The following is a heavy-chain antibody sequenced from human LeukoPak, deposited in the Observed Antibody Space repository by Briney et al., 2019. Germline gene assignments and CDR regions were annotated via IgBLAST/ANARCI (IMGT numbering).Heavy chain of an antibody. J-gene: IGHJ4*02. CDR2: IYYSGST. CDR1: GGSVSSGSYY. D-gene: IGHD6-19*01. CDR3: ARDRASGWFDY. V-gene: IGHV4-61*01. Sequence: SETLPLTCTVSGGSVSSGSYYWSWIRQPPGKGLEWIGYIYYSGSTNYNPSLKSRVTISVDTSKNQFSLKLSSVTAADTAVYYCARDRASGWFDYWGQGTLVTVSS.